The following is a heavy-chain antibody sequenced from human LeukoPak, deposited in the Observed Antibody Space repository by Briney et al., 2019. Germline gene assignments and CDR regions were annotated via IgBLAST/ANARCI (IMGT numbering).Heavy chain of an antibody. Sequence: GGSLRLSCAASGFTFSHFAMSWVRQAPGKGLHWVSTISGSGNKTYDADSVKGRFTISRDSSKNTLYLQMTGLRAEDTAVYYCAKLKRVGIAPFDDWGQGILVTVSS. V-gene: IGHV3-23*01. D-gene: IGHD3-10*01. CDR2: ISGSGNKT. CDR1: GFTFSHFA. CDR3: AKLKRVGIAPFDD. J-gene: IGHJ4*02.